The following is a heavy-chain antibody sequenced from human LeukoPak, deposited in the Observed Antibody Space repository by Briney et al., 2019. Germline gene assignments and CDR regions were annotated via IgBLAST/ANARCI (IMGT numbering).Heavy chain of an antibody. V-gene: IGHV4-31*03. Sequence: KPSETLSLTCTVSGGSISSGGYYWSWIRQHPGKGLEWIGYIYYSGSTYYNPSLKSRVTISVDTSKNQFSLKLSSVTAADTAVYYCARSVYYYDSNWFDPWGQGTLVTVSS. CDR2: IYYSGST. CDR1: GGSISSGGYY. J-gene: IGHJ5*02. D-gene: IGHD3-22*01. CDR3: ARSVYYYDSNWFDP.